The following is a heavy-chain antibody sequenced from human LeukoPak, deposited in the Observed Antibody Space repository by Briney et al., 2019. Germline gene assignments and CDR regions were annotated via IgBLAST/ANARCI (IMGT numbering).Heavy chain of an antibody. CDR2: ISGSGGST. D-gene: IGHD6-19*01. CDR1: GFTFSSYA. J-gene: IGHJ4*02. Sequence: PGGSLRLSCAASGFTFSSYAMSWVRQAPGKGLEWVSAISGSGGSTYYADSVKGRFTISRDNAKNSLYLQMNSLRAEDTAVYYCARDLKQWLVFLDYWGQGTLVTVSS. V-gene: IGHV3-23*01. CDR3: ARDLKQWLVFLDY.